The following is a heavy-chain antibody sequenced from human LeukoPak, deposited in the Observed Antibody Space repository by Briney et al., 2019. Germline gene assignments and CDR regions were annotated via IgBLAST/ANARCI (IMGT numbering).Heavy chain of an antibody. J-gene: IGHJ4*02. CDR2: IKQDGSET. CDR3: ARHTGTYFNY. CDR1: GFTFSTYW. V-gene: IGHV3-7*01. Sequence: GGSLRLSWAASGFTFSTYWMTWLRQAPGKGLEWVANIKQDGSETYYVDSVKGRFTISRDNAKNSLYLQMNSLRAEDTAVYYCARHTGTYFNYWGQGTLVTVSS. D-gene: IGHD1-26*01.